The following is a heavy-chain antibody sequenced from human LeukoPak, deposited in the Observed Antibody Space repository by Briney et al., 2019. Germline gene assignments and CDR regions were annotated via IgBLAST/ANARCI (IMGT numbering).Heavy chain of an antibody. V-gene: IGHV4-59*08. CDR1: GGSISSYY. D-gene: IGHD6-19*01. CDR3: ARIAMAGKIHWFDP. Sequence: SETLSLTCTVSGGSISSYYWSWIRQPPGKGLEWIGYIYYSGSTNYNPSLKSRVTISVDTSKNQFSLKLSSVTAADTAVYYCARIAMAGKIHWFDPWGQGTLVTVSS. CDR2: IYYSGST. J-gene: IGHJ5*02.